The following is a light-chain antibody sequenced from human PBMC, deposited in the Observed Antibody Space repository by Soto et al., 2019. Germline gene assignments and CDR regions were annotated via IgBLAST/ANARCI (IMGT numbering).Light chain of an antibody. J-gene: IGLJ2*01. CDR2: GNS. CDR3: QSYDRSLSGHVV. Sequence: QSVLTQPPSVSGAPGQRVTISCTGSSSNIGAGYDVHWYQQLPGTAPKLLIYGNSNRPSGVPDRFSGSKSGTSASLAITGLQAEDEADYYCQSYDRSLSGHVVFGGGTKLTV. V-gene: IGLV1-40*01. CDR1: SSNIGAGYD.